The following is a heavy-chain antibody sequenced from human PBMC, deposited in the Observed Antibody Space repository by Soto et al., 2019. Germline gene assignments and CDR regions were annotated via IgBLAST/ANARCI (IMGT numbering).Heavy chain of an antibody. J-gene: IGHJ4*02. Sequence: QITVKESGPTLVKPTQTLTLTCTFSGFSLTTSGLGVGWIRQPPGEALEWLAFIYWDDDKRYSPSLKSRVTITRDTSKNQVVLTMTNMDPVDTATYYCAHSLIVVTIVWGFDYWGQGTLVTVSS. CDR1: GFSLTTSGLG. CDR3: AHSLIVVTIVWGFDY. CDR2: IYWDDDK. D-gene: IGHD5-12*01. V-gene: IGHV2-5*02.